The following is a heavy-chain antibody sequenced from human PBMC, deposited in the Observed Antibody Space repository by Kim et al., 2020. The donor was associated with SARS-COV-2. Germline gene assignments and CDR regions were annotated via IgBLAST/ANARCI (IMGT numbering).Heavy chain of an antibody. V-gene: IGHV3-9*01. CDR2: NSGSR. Sequence: NSGSRDDADHVKERFTISRDNAKNSLYLQMNSLRAEDTALYYCAKDISDIWGQGTMVTVSS. CDR3: AKDISDI. J-gene: IGHJ3*02.